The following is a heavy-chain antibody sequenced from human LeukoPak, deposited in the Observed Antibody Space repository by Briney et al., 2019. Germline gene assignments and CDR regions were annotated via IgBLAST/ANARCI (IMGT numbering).Heavy chain of an antibody. J-gene: IGHJ4*02. CDR3: ARDDGDYEKTSFDY. CDR2: ISSSSSYI. D-gene: IGHD4-17*01. V-gene: IGHV3-21*01. Sequence: KPGGSLRLSCAASGFTFSSCAMSWVRQAPGKGLEWVSSISSSSSYIYYADSVKGRFTISRDNAKNSLYLQMNSLRAEDTAVYYCARDDGDYEKTSFDYWGQGTLVTVSS. CDR1: GFTFSSCA.